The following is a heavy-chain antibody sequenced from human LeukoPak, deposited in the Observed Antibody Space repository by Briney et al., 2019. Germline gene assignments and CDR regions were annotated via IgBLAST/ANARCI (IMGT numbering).Heavy chain of an antibody. Sequence: GGSLRLSCASSGFTFSSYSMNWVRQAPGKGLEWVSSIVGSSSTYYADSLKGRFTISRDNAKNSLYLQMNSLRAEDTAVYYCASIGAGSSCDYWGQGTLVTVSS. CDR2: IVGSSST. D-gene: IGHD6-13*01. V-gene: IGHV3-21*01. CDR3: ASIGAGSSCDY. CDR1: GFTFSSYS. J-gene: IGHJ4*02.